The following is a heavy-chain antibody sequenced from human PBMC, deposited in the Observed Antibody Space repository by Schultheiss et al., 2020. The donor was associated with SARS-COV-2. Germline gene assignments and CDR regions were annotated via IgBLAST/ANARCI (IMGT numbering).Heavy chain of an antibody. J-gene: IGHJ4*02. V-gene: IGHV1-58*01. CDR2: IVVGSGNT. Sequence: SVKVSCKASGFTFTSSAVQWVRQARGQRLEWIGWIVVGSGNTNYAQKFQERVTITRDTSTSTVYMELRSLRSEDTAVYFCARDKGGGNVGDYWGQGTLVTVSS. CDR3: ARDKGGGNVGDY. CDR1: GFTFTSSA. D-gene: IGHD4-23*01.